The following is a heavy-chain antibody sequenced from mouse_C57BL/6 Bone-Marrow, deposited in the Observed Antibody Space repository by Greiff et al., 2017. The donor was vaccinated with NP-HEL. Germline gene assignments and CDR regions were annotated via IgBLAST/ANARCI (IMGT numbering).Heavy chain of an antibody. CDR3: ARKAYYGRSYEFAY. Sequence: VQLQQPGAELVKPGASVKLSCKASGYTFTTYWMQWVKQRPGQGLEWIGAIDPSDSSTNYNQKFKGKATLTVDTSSSTAYMQLSSLTSEDSAVYYCARKAYYGRSYEFAYWGQGTLVTVSA. CDR2: IDPSDSST. CDR1: GYTFTTYW. V-gene: IGHV1-50*01. D-gene: IGHD1-1*01. J-gene: IGHJ3*01.